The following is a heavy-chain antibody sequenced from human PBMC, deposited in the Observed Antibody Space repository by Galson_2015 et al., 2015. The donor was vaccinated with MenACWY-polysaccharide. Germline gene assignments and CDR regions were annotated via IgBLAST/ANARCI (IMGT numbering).Heavy chain of an antibody. CDR2: ISYDGSTK. J-gene: IGHJ4*02. Sequence: ISYDGSTKYHADSVKGRFTISRNNSKNTVYLQMDSLRPEDTALYYCARGVRSFARSDYWGQGAQVTASS. D-gene: IGHD3-10*01. V-gene: IGHV3-30-3*01. CDR3: ARGVRSFARSDY.